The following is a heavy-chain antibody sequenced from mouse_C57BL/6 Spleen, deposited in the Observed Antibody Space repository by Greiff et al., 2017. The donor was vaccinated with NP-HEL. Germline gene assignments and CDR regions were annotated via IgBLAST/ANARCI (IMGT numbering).Heavy chain of an antibody. Sequence: VKQRPGQGLEWIGNIYPSDSETHYNQKFKDKATLTVDKSSSTAYMQLSSLTSEDSAVYYCARSGSSYGDYWGQGTSVTVSS. J-gene: IGHJ4*01. V-gene: IGHV1-61*01. CDR2: IYPSDSET. D-gene: IGHD1-1*01. CDR3: ARSGSSYGDY.